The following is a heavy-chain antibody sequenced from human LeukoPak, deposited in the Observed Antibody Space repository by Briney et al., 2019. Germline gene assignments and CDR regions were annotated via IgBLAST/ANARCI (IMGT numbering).Heavy chain of an antibody. V-gene: IGHV1-69*05. J-gene: IGHJ6*03. CDR3: ARGGLYCSSTSCQGHYYYHYMDV. CDR2: IVPIFGTA. CDR1: GGTFSSYA. Sequence: ASVKVSCKASGGTFSSYAISWVRQAPGQGLEWMGGIVPIFGTANYAQKFQGRVTITTDESTSTAYMELSSLRSEDTAVYYCARGGLYCSSTSCQGHYYYHYMDVWGKGTTVTVSS. D-gene: IGHD2-2*01.